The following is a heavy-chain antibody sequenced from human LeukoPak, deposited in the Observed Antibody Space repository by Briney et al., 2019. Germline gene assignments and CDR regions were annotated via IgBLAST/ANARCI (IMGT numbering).Heavy chain of an antibody. J-gene: IGHJ4*02. D-gene: IGHD6-19*01. CDR2: INDNGRST. V-gene: IGHV3-64D*09. CDR3: VKYSSGWYYDY. CDR1: GFTFSKYA. Sequence: GGSLRLSCSASGFTFSKYAMHWVRQAPGKGLEYVSAINDNGRSTYYADSVKGRFSISRDNSKSTLYLQMSSLRAEDTAVYYCVKYSSGWYYDYWGQGTLVTVSS.